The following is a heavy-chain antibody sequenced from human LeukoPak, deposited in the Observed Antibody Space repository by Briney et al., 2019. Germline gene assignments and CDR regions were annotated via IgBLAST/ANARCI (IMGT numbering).Heavy chain of an antibody. J-gene: IGHJ3*02. D-gene: IGHD2-2*01. Sequence: GASVKVSCKASGYTFTSYGISWVRQAPGQGLEWMGWISAYNGNTNYAQKLQGRLTVTTDTSTSTAYMELRSLRSDDTAAYYCARQGDIVVVPGDAFDIWGQGTMVTVSS. V-gene: IGHV1-18*01. CDR1: GYTFTSYG. CDR2: ISAYNGNT. CDR3: ARQGDIVVVPGDAFDI.